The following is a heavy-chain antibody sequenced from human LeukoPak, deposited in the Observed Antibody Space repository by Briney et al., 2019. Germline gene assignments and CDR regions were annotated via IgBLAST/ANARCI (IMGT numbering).Heavy chain of an antibody. CDR1: GGSISSYY. CDR2: IYTSGST. Sequence: SETLSLTCTVSGGSISSYYWSWIRQPAGKGLEWIGRIYTSGSTNYNPSLKSRVTISVDKSKNQFSLELSSVTAADTAVYYCARGLGDYYYDSSGDDAFDIWGQGTMVTVSS. V-gene: IGHV4-4*07. CDR3: ARGLGDYYYDSSGDDAFDI. D-gene: IGHD3-22*01. J-gene: IGHJ3*02.